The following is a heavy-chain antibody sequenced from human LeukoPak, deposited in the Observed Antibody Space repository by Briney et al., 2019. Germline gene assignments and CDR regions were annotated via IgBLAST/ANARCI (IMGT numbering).Heavy chain of an antibody. CDR2: ISSSSSYI. CDR3: ARDCWDYGSGSYCVIDY. V-gene: IGHV3-21*01. D-gene: IGHD3-10*01. Sequence: PGGSLRLSCAASGFTFSSYSMDWVRQAPGKGLEWVSSISSSSSYIYYADSVKGRFTISKDNAKNSLYLQMNSLRAEDTAVYYCARDCWDYGSGSYCVIDYWGQGTLVTVSS. CDR1: GFTFSSYS. J-gene: IGHJ4*02.